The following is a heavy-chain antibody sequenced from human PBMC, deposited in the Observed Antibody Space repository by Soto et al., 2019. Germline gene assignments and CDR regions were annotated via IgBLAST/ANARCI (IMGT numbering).Heavy chain of an antibody. V-gene: IGHV3-15*01. CDR3: TTDRGPDSSGYYFDY. CDR2: IKSKTDGGTT. D-gene: IGHD3-22*01. J-gene: IGHJ4*02. CDR1: GFTFSNAW. Sequence: GGSLILSCAASGFTFSNAWMSWVRQAPGKGLEWVGRIKSKTDGGTTDYAAPVKGRFTISSDDSKNTLYLQMNSLKTEDTAVYYCTTDRGPDSSGYYFDYWGQGTLVTVSS.